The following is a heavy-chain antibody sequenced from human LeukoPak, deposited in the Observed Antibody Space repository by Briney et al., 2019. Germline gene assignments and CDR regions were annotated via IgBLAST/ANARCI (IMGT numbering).Heavy chain of an antibody. V-gene: IGHV4-31*03. J-gene: IGHJ6*02. Sequence: HSETLSLTCTVSGGSISSGDYYWNWIRQHPGKGLEWIGYIYYSGSTYYNPSLKSRVTISVDTSKNQFSLKLSSVTAADTAVYYCARGRTYYYDTSGYYPSIYYGMDVWGQGTTVIVSS. D-gene: IGHD3-22*01. CDR1: GGSISSGDYY. CDR3: ARGRTYYYDTSGYYPSIYYGMDV. CDR2: IYYSGST.